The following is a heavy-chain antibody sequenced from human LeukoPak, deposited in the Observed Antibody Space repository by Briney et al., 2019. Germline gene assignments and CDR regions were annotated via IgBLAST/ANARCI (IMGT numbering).Heavy chain of an antibody. D-gene: IGHD3/OR15-3a*01. V-gene: IGHV3-21*01. CDR2: ISSSSSYI. J-gene: IGHJ4*02. Sequence: GGSLRLSCAASGFTFSSYSMNWVRQAPGKGLEWVSSISSSSSYIYYADSVKGRFTISRDNAENSLYLQMNSLRAEDTAVYYCASPSIGLVEYYFDYWGQGTLVTVSS. CDR1: GFTFSSYS. CDR3: ASPSIGLVEYYFDY.